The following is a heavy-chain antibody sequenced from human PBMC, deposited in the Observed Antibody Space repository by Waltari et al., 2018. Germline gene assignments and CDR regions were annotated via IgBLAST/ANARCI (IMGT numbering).Heavy chain of an antibody. V-gene: IGHV3-48*04. D-gene: IGHD2-15*01. J-gene: IGHJ4*02. CDR2: MSSSSSTI. Sequence: EVQLVESGGGLVQPGGSLRLSCAASGFTFSSYSMNWVRQAPGKGLEWVSYMSSSSSTIYYADSVKGRFTISRDNAKNSLYLQMNSLRAEDTAVYYCARDAYYCSGGSCYTRLFDYWGQGTLVTVSS. CDR3: ARDAYYCSGGSCYTRLFDY. CDR1: GFTFSSYS.